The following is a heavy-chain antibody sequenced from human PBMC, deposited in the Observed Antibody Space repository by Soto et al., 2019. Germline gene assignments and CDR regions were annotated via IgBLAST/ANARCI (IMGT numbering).Heavy chain of an antibody. CDR1: GGTFSSYA. V-gene: IGHV1-69*13. CDR2: IIPIFGTA. CDR3: GYSSSWFYFDS. J-gene: IGHJ4*02. D-gene: IGHD2-2*01. Sequence: GASVKVSCKASGGTFSSYAISWVRQAPGQGLEWMGGIIPIFGTANYAQKFQGRVTITADESTSTAYMDPADTATYYCARTLSGYSSSWFYFDSWGQGTLVTVSS.